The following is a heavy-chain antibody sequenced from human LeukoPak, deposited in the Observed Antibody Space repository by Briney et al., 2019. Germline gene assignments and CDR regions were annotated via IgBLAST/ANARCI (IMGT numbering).Heavy chain of an antibody. J-gene: IGHJ5*02. CDR1: GGSFSGYY. V-gene: IGHV4-4*07. D-gene: IGHD1-20*01. CDR2: MQTSETF. CDR3: VRDGGTFITESSTDRHNWLDP. Sequence: SETLSLTCAVYGGSFSGYYWSWIRQPAGKGLEWIGRMQTSETFTYNPSLRGRVTISIDTSKNQFSLRLTSVTAADTSVYYCVRDGGTFITESSTDRHNWLDPWGQGSLVTVSS.